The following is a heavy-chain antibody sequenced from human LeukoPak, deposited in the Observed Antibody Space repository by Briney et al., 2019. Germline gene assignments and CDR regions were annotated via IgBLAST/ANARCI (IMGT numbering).Heavy chain of an antibody. V-gene: IGHV4-59*01. Sequence: SETLSLTCTVSGGSISTYYWSWIRQPPGKGLEWIGYIYYSGSTNYNPSLKSRVTISVDTSKNQFSLKLSSVTAADTAVYYCARDRRRGLMADAFEIWGQGTMVTVSS. CDR3: ARDRRRGLMADAFEI. CDR1: GGSISTYY. D-gene: IGHD3-10*01. J-gene: IGHJ3*02. CDR2: IYYSGST.